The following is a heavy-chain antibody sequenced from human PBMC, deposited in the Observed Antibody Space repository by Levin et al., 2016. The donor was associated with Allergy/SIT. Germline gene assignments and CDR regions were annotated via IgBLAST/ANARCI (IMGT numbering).Heavy chain of an antibody. Sequence: WVRQAPGQGLEWMGMINPSGGSTTYAQKFQGRVTMTRDTSTNTVNMELSSLRSEDTAVYYCARDGATAVVIAATKSGGMDVWGQGTTVTVSS. CDR3: ARDGATAVVIAATKSGGMDV. CDR2: INPSGGST. D-gene: IGHD2-15*01. J-gene: IGHJ6*02. V-gene: IGHV1-46*01.